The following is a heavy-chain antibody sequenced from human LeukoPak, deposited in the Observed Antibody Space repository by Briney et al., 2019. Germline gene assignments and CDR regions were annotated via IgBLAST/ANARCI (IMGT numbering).Heavy chain of an antibody. CDR2: MNPNSGST. V-gene: IGHV1-8*03. D-gene: IGHD5-12*01. J-gene: IGHJ4*02. Sequence: VASVKVSCKASGYTFTSYDIHWVRQATGQGLEWMGWMNPNSGSTGYAQKFQGRVTITRNTSISTAYMELSGLRSEDTAVYYCARGRSTGYPYYFEYWGQGTLVTVSS. CDR1: GYTFTSYD. CDR3: ARGRSTGYPYYFEY.